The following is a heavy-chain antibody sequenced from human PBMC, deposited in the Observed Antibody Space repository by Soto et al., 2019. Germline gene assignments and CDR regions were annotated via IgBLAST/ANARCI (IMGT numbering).Heavy chain of an antibody. Sequence: SETLSLTCTVSGGSISSYYWSWIRQPPGKGLEWIGYIYYSGSTNYNPSLKSRVTISVDTSKSQFSLKLSSVTAADTAVYYCARALGITGTTVSSWFDPWGQGTLVTVSS. CDR1: GGSISSYY. CDR2: IYYSGST. V-gene: IGHV4-59*01. J-gene: IGHJ5*02. CDR3: ARALGITGTTVSSWFDP. D-gene: IGHD1-7*01.